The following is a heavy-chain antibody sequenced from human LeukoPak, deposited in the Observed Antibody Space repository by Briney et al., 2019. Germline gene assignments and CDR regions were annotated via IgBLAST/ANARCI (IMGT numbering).Heavy chain of an antibody. CDR1: GFTFSSNA. V-gene: IGHV3-23*01. CDR2: ISGSGSNT. D-gene: IGHD3-22*01. J-gene: IGHJ4*02. Sequence: GGSLRFSFAAPGFTFSSNAMNWFGQVPGKGLRWVSAISGSGSNTYYSDSVKGRFTISRDNSKNTLYLQMNSLRAEDTAVYYCAKDSIGYYKPFDYWGQGSLVTVSS. CDR3: AKDSIGYYKPFDY.